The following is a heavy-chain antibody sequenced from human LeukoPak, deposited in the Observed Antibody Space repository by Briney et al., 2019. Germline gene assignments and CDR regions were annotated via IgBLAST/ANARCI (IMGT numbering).Heavy chain of an antibody. J-gene: IGHJ4*02. V-gene: IGHV1-24*01. CDR3: ATVVVTAPGEDYFDY. CDR2: FDPEDGET. D-gene: IGHD2-21*02. Sequence: ASVNVSCKVSGYTLTELFMHWVRQAPGKGLEWMGGFDPEDGETIYAQKFQGRVTMTEDTSTDTAYMELSSLRSEDTAVYYCATVVVTAPGEDYFDYWGQGTLVTVSS. CDR1: GYTLTELF.